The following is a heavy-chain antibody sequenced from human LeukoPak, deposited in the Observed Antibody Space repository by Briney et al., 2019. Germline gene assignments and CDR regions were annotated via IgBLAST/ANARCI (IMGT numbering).Heavy chain of an antibody. V-gene: IGHV3-23*01. D-gene: IGHD3-22*01. CDR1: GFTFSTYA. J-gene: IGHJ4*02. CDR2: ISGGGDT. Sequence: GGSLRLSCAASGFTFSTYAMSWVRQTPGKGLEWVSTISGGGDTSYADSLKGRVTISRDISKNTLYLQMNGLRAEDTAVYYCAKDLNSNGYYLGFDYWGQGTLVTVSS. CDR3: AKDLNSNGYYLGFDY.